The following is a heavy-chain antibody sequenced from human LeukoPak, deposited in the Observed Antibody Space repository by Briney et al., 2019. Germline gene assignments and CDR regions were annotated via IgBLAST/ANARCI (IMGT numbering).Heavy chain of an antibody. D-gene: IGHD6-13*01. CDR2: ISYDERDK. V-gene: IGHV3-30*03. CDR1: GFTFLSYC. CDR3: AIDGESAAAGGYFYY. J-gene: IGHJ4*02. Sequence: PGGSLTQSFAVSGFTFLSYCCHWVRQAPGKGLEWVAVISYDERDKYHADSVKGRFTISRVNSKNTLYLQMNSLRAEDTAVYYCAIDGESAAAGGYFYYWGQGTLVTVSS.